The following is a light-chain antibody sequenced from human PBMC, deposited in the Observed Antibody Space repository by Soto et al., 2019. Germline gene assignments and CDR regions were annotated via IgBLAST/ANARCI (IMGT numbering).Light chain of an antibody. CDR1: SSDFGGYNY. CDR2: DVS. J-gene: IGLJ1*01. Sequence: QSVLTQPASVSGSPGHSITISCTGTSSDFGGYNYVSWYQQHPGKAPKLMIYDVSNRPSGVSNRFSGSKSGNTASLTISGLQAEDEADYYCSSYTSSSTLYVFGTGTKVTVL. V-gene: IGLV2-14*01. CDR3: SSYTSSSTLYV.